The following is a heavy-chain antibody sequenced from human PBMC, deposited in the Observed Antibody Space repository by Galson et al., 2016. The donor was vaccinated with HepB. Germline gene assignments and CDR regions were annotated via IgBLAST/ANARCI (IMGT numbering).Heavy chain of an antibody. CDR1: GFPLTSFS. Sequence: SLRLSCAASGFPLTSFSMNWVRQAPGKGLEWVSYISINSDNKRYIDSVMGRFIISRDNVRNSMYLQMNSLRDEDTAVYYCARDRDWAFDYWGQGVLVTVSS. CDR3: ARDRDWAFDY. J-gene: IGHJ4*02. D-gene: IGHD3/OR15-3a*01. CDR2: ISINSDNK. V-gene: IGHV3-48*02.